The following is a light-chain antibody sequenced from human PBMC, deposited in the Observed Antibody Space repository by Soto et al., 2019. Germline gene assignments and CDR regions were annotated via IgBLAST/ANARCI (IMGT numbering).Light chain of an antibody. CDR3: HQTYSIPPT. CDR2: AAS. J-gene: IGKJ1*01. CDR1: QRIGTY. Sequence: IQMTQSPSSLSASVGDRVTITCRASQRIGTYLNWFQQRPGKAPRLLIYAASTLQTGVSSNFSGSASGTDFTLTITSLQPEDFATYFCHQTYSIPPTFGQGTKVDI. V-gene: IGKV1-39*01.